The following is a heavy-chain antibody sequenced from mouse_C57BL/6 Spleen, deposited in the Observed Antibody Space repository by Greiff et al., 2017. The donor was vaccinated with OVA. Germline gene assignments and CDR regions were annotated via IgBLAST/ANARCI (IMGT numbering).Heavy chain of an antibody. CDR1: GFTFSSYG. Sequence: EVMLVESGGDLVKPGGSLKLSCAASGFTFSSYGMSWVRQTPDKRLEWVATISSGGSYTYYPDSVKGRFTISRDNAKNTLYLQMSSLKSEDTAMYYCARHYYYGSSYEWYFDVWGTGTTVTVSS. V-gene: IGHV5-6*01. CDR3: ARHYYYGSSYEWYFDV. J-gene: IGHJ1*03. D-gene: IGHD1-1*01. CDR2: ISSGGSYT.